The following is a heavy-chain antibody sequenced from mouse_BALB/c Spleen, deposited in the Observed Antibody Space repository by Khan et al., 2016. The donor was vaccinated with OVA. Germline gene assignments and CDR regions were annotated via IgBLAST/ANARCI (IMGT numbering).Heavy chain of an antibody. D-gene: IGHD2-14*01. CDR3: AREGAYYRSDGWFAY. V-gene: IGHV1-4*01. Sequence: QVQLKESGAELARPGASVKMSCKASGYTFTSYTMHWVKQRPGQGLEWIGYINPNNSYTNYNQKFKDKATLTADKSSSTAYMQLSSLTSEDSAVYYCAREGAYYRSDGWFAYWGQGTLVTVSA. CDR1: GYTFTSYT. CDR2: INPNNSYT. J-gene: IGHJ3*01.